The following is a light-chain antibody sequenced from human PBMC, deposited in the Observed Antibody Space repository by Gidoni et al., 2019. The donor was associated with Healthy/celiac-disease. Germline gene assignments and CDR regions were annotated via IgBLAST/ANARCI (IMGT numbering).Light chain of an antibody. J-gene: IGKJ3*01. CDR3: QQSYSTLLFT. CDR2: AAS. V-gene: IGKV1-39*01. CDR1: QSISSY. Sequence: DIQMTQSPSSLSASVGDRVTITCRASQSISSYLNWYQPKPGKAPKLLIYAASSFQSGVPSRFSGSGSGTDFTLTIISLQPEDFATYYCQQSYSTLLFTFGPGTKVDIK.